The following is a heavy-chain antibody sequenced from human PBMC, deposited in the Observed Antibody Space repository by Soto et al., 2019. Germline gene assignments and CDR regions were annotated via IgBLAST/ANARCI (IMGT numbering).Heavy chain of an antibody. J-gene: IGHJ3*02. V-gene: IGHV3-48*03. D-gene: IGHD5-12*01. CDR3: TKEKSVMYSGYDAFDI. Sequence: GGSLRLSCAVSGFTFSSYEMDWVRQAPGKGLEWVAYISSSGTILYGDSVKGRFTISRDNADNSLYLQMNSLTAEDTAVYYCTKEKSVMYSGYDAFDIWGRGTMVTVSS. CDR1: GFTFSSYE. CDR2: ISSSGTI.